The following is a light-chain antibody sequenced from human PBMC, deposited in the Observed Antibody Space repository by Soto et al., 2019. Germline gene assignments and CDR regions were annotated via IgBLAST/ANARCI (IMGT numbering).Light chain of an antibody. V-gene: IGLV1-40*01. CDR2: RNN. J-gene: IGLJ2*01. CDR1: SSNIGGGYD. CDR3: QSSDSSLSVVV. Sequence: QSVLKQPPSVSGAPGQRVTISCTGSSSNIGGGYDVHWYQQLPGTAPKLLIFRNNNRPTGVPDRFSGSKSGTSASLAITGLQTEDEADYYCQSSDSSLSVVVLGGGTKLTVL.